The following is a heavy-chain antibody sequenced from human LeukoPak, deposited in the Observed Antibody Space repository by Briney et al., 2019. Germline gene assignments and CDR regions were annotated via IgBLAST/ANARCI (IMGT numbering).Heavy chain of an antibody. V-gene: IGHV3-23*01. CDR1: GFTFSDYY. D-gene: IGHD3-10*01. J-gene: IGHJ4*02. CDR3: AKEHLWFGELPIPDY. CDR2: ISGSGDST. Sequence: PGGSLRLSCAASGFTFSDYYMSWIRQAPGKGLQWVSAISGSGDSTYYADSVKGRFTISRDNSKNTLYLQMNSLRAEDTAVYYCAKEHLWFGELPIPDYWGQGTLVTVSS.